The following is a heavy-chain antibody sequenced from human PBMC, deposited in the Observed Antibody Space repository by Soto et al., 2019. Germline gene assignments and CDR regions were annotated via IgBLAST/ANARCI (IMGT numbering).Heavy chain of an antibody. CDR3: ARDSFPVSGSYNHYYYGMDV. V-gene: IGHV1-18*01. CDR2: ISAYNGNR. J-gene: IGHJ6*02. CDR1: GYTFTSHA. D-gene: IGHD1-26*01. Sequence: QEQLVQSGTEVKKPGASVKVSCKTSGYTFTSHAITWVRQAPGQGLEWMGWISAYNGNRIYAQMLQGRVTMTTDMSTSTAYMELRSLSSDDTAVYYCARDSFPVSGSYNHYYYGMDVWGQGTTVTVSS.